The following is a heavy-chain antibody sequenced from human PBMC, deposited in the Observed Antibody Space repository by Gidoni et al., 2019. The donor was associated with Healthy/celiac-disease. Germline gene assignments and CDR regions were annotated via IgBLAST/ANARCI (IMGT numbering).Heavy chain of an antibody. CDR3: AQISSGWYVGPY. Sequence: QVQLQESGPGLVQPSETLSLTCTVSGYSISSGYYWGWFRQPPGKGLGWIGSIYHSGSPYYNPSLKSRVTISVDTSKNQFSLKLSSVTAADTAVYYCAQISSGWYVGPYWGQGTLVTVSS. CDR1: GYSISSGYY. D-gene: IGHD6-19*01. V-gene: IGHV4-38-2*02. CDR2: IYHSGSP. J-gene: IGHJ4*02.